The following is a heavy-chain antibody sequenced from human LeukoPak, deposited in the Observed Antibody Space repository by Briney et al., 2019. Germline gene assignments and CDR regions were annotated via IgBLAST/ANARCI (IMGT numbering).Heavy chain of an antibody. J-gene: IGHJ4*02. CDR2: ISGSGGST. V-gene: IGHV3-23*01. CDR3: AKREGYSSSWYYFDY. D-gene: IGHD6-13*01. Sequence: GGSLRLSCAASGFTFSSYAMSWVRQAPGKGLEWVSAISGSGGSTYYADSVKGRFTISRDNSKNTLYLQMNSLRAEDTAVYYCAKREGYSSSWYYFDYWGQGTLVTVSS. CDR1: GFTFSSYA.